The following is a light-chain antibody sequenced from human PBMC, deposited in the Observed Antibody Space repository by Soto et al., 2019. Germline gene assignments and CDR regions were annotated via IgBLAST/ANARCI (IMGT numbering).Light chain of an antibody. CDR1: SSDVGTYNF. V-gene: IGLV2-14*01. J-gene: IGLJ1*01. CDR2: EVS. CDR3: TSYTTNTAPV. Sequence: QSALTQPASVSGSPGQSITISCTGTSSDVGTYNFVSWYQHHPGKAPKLIIYEVSNRPSGISDRFSGSKSGSTASLTISGLQAEDEADYHCTSYTTNTAPVFGTGTKVTVL.